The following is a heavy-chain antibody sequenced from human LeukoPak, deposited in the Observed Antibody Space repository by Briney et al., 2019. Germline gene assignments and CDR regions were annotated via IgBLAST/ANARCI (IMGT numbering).Heavy chain of an antibody. CDR3: ARDRNGGNSNHDY. D-gene: IGHD4-23*01. Sequence: PGGSLRLSCAASGFTFSSYSMNWVRQAPGKGLEWVSSISSSSSYIYYADSVKGRFTISRDNAKNSLYLQMNSLRAEDTAVYYCARDRNGGNSNHDYWGQGTLVTVSS. CDR1: GFTFSSYS. CDR2: ISSSSSYI. V-gene: IGHV3-21*01. J-gene: IGHJ4*02.